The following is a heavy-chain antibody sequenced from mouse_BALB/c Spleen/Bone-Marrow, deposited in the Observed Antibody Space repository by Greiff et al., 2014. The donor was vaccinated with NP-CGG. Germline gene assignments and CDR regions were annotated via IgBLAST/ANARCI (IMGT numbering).Heavy chain of an antibody. Sequence: VQLQQSGAELVKPGASVKLSCKASGYTITSYYMYWVKQRPGQGLEWIGEINPNNDGTNFNEKFKSKATLTVDKSSSTAYMQLSSLTSEDSAVYYCARAAYDPYAMDYWGQGTSVTVSS. J-gene: IGHJ4*01. CDR2: INPNNDGT. CDR1: GYTITSYY. D-gene: IGHD2-3*01. V-gene: IGHV1S81*02. CDR3: ARAAYDPYAMDY.